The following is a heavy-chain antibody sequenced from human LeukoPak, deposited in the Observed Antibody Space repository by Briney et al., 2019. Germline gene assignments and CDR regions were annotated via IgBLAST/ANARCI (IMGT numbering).Heavy chain of an antibody. V-gene: IGHV4-4*07. CDR1: GGSISSYY. J-gene: IGHJ4*02. CDR2: IYTSGST. Sequence: NSSETLSLTCTVSGGSISSYYWSWIRQPAGKGLEWIGRIYTSGSTNYNPSLESRVTMSVDTSKNQFSLKLGSVTAADTAVYYCAKQPKWELRPYFDYWGQGTLVTVSS. D-gene: IGHD1-26*01. CDR3: AKQPKWELRPYFDY.